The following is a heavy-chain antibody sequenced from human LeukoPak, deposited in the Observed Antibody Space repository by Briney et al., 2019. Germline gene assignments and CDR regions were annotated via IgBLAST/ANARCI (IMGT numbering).Heavy chain of an antibody. V-gene: IGHV4-4*07. Sequence: PSETLSLTCTVSGGSISSYYWSWIRQPAGKGLEWIGRIYTSGSTNYNPSLKSRVTMSVDTSKSQFSLKLSSVTAADTAVYYCAGTALYYYDSSGYFDYWGQGTLVTVSS. CDR2: IYTSGST. J-gene: IGHJ4*02. CDR3: AGTALYYYDSSGYFDY. CDR1: GGSISSYY. D-gene: IGHD3-22*01.